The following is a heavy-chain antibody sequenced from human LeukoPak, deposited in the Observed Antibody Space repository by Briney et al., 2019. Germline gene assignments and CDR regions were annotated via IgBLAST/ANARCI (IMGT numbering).Heavy chain of an antibody. CDR2: ISAYNGNT. V-gene: IGHV1-18*01. J-gene: IGHJ3*02. CDR1: GYTFTSYG. CDR3: ARERDYGDYRGAFDI. Sequence: ASVKVSCKASGYTFTSYGISWMRQAPGQGLEWMGWISAYNGNTNYAQKLQGRVTMTTDTSTSTAYMELRSLRSDDTAVYYCARERDYGDYRGAFDIWGQGTMVTVSS. D-gene: IGHD4-17*01.